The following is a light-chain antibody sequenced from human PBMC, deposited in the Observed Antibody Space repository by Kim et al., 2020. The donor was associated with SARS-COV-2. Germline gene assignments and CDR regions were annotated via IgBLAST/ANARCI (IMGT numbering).Light chain of an antibody. CDR2: ENY. CDR1: SGSIASNY. V-gene: IGLV6-57*02. CDR3: QSYDGTSWV. J-gene: IGLJ3*02. Sequence: FMLTQPHSVSESPGKMITISCTGSSGSIASNYVHWYHQRPGGAPTTLIYENYRRPSGVPDRFSASIDISSNSASLTISGLKTDDEADYYCQSYDGTSWVFGGGTKLTVL.